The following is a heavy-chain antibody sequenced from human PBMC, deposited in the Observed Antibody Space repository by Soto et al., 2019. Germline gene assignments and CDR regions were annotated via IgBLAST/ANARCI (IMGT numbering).Heavy chain of an antibody. CDR3: ARHVGVVGATNYYYGMDV. D-gene: IGHD1-26*01. CDR2: IYPGDSDT. J-gene: IGHJ6*02. Sequence: GESLKISCKGSGYSFTSYWIGWVRQMPGKGLEWMGIIYPGDSDTRYRPSFQGQVTISAVKSISTAYLQWSSLKASDTAMYYCARHVGVVGATNYYYGMDVCGQGTTVTGSS. CDR1: GYSFTSYW. V-gene: IGHV5-51*01.